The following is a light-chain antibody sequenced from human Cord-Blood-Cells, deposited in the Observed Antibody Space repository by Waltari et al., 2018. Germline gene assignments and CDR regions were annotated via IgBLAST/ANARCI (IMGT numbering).Light chain of an antibody. Sequence: QSALTQPASVSGSPGQSITISCTGTSSDVWSYNLVSWYQQHPGNAPHLMISEGSKRPSGVSNRFSGSKSGNTASLTSSGLRAEDEADYYCCSYAGSSTWVFGGGTKLTVL. CDR3: CSYAGSSTWV. V-gene: IGLV2-23*01. CDR1: SSDVWSYNL. CDR2: EGS. J-gene: IGLJ3*02.